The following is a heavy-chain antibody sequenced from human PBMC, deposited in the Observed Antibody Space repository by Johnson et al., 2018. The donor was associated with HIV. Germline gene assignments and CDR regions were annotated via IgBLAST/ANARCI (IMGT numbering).Heavy chain of an antibody. CDR2: INWNGGST. CDR3: ARSPPSYGSGSYLGLDAFDI. D-gene: IGHD3-10*01. Sequence: VQLVESGGGLVQPGGSLRLSCAASGFTFDDYGMNWVRQAPGKGLEWVSGINWNGGSTGYADSVKGRFTISRDNAKNSLYLQMNSLRAEDTAVYYCARSPPSYGSGSYLGLDAFDIWGKGTMVTVSS. J-gene: IGHJ3*02. V-gene: IGHV3-20*04. CDR1: GFTFDDYG.